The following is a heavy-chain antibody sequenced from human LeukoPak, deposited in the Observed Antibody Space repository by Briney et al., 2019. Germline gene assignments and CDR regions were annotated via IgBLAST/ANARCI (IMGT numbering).Heavy chain of an antibody. CDR2: VNPSGGST. Sequence: ASGKVSCKASGYTFTSNYIHWVRQPPGQGLEWMGLVNPSGGSTTYAQMFQGRVTMTRDTSTSTVYLELSSLRSEDTAVYYCAKGGVAGTFDYWGQGTQVTVSS. CDR1: GYTFTSNY. V-gene: IGHV1-46*01. CDR3: AKGGVAGTFDY. J-gene: IGHJ4*02. D-gene: IGHD6-19*01.